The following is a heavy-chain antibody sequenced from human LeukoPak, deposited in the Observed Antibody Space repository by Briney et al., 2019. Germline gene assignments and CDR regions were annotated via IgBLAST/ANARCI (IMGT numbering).Heavy chain of an antibody. D-gene: IGHD1-14*01. J-gene: IGHJ4*02. CDR2: INHSGST. Sequence: SETLSLTCAVYGGPFSGYYWSWIRQPPGKGLEWIGEINHSGSTNNNPSLKSRVTISVDTSKNQFSLKLSSVTAADTAVYYCATDNRYWGQGTLVTVSS. CDR1: GGPFSGYY. CDR3: ATDNRY. V-gene: IGHV4-34*01.